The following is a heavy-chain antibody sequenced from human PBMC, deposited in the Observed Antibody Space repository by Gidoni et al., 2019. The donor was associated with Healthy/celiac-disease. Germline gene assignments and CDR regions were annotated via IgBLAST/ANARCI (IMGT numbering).Heavy chain of an antibody. V-gene: IGHV4-59*01. J-gene: IGHJ4*02. CDR3: ARGAVADLFDY. CDR1: GGSIRSYY. D-gene: IGHD6-19*01. CDR2: IYYSGST. Sequence: QVQLQESGPGLVKPSETLSLTCTVSGGSIRSYYWSWNRQPPGKGLVWIGYIYYSGSTNYNPSLKSRVTISVDTSKNQFSLKLSSVTAADTAVYYCARGAVADLFDYWGQGTLVTVSS.